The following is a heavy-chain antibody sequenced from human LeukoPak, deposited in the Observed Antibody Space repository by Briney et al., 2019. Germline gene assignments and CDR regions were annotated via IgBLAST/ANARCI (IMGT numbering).Heavy chain of an antibody. D-gene: IGHD6-6*01. Sequence: GRSLRLSYAASGFTFSSYAMHWVRQAPGKGLEWVAVISYDGSNKYYADSVKGRFTISRDNSKNTLYLQMNSLRAEDTAVYYCARAQRSSSSNYYYGMDVWGQGTTVTVSS. CDR3: ARAQRSSSSNYYYGMDV. CDR2: ISYDGSNK. J-gene: IGHJ6*02. CDR1: GFTFSSYA. V-gene: IGHV3-30-3*01.